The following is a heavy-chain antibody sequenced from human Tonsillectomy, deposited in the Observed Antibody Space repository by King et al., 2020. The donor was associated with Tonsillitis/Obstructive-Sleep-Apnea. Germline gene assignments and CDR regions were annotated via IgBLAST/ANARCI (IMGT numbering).Heavy chain of an antibody. Sequence: VQLVESGGGLVKPGGSLRLSCAASGVTFSSYSMNLVLQAPGKGLEWVSSISSSSSYIYYADSVKGRFTLSRDNAKNSLYLQMNSLRAEDTAVYYCARDSRVVAATRNDYWGQGTLVTVSS. CDR3: ARDSRVVAATRNDY. V-gene: IGHV3-21*01. D-gene: IGHD2-15*01. CDR1: GVTFSSYS. CDR2: ISSSSSYI. J-gene: IGHJ4*02.